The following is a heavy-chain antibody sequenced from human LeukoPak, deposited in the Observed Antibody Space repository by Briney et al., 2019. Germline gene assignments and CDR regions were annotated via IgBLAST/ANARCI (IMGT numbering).Heavy chain of an antibody. Sequence: PSETLSLTCTVSGYSISSGYYWGWIRQPPGKGLEWIGSIYHSGSTYYNPSLKSRVTISVDTSKNQFSLKLSSVTAADTAVYYCARGRIAAAGFDPWGQGTLVTVSS. D-gene: IGHD6-13*01. CDR1: GYSISSGYY. J-gene: IGHJ5*02. CDR3: ARGRIAAAGFDP. CDR2: IYHSGST. V-gene: IGHV4-38-2*02.